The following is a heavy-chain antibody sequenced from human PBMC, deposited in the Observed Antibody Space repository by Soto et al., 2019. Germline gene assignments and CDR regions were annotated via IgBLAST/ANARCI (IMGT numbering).Heavy chain of an antibody. Sequence: PGGSLRLSCAASGFTVSSNYMSWVRQAPGKGLEWASVIYSGGSTYYADSVKGRFTISRDNSKNTLYLQMNSLRAEDTAVYYCARYYDLPASYYYYGMDVSGQGTTVTVSS. CDR1: GFTVSSNY. CDR3: ARYYDLPASYYYYGMDV. D-gene: IGHD3-3*01. CDR2: IYSGGST. V-gene: IGHV3-53*01. J-gene: IGHJ6*01.